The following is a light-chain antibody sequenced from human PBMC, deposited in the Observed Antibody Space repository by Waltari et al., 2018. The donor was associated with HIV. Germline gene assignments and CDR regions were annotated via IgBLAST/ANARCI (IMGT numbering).Light chain of an antibody. V-gene: IGKV4-1*01. CDR3: QQYYSTPLT. Sequence: DIVMNQSPDSMASSLGERATITCTPSQSVLYSSNNKNYLTWYQQKPGQPPKLLIYWASTRESGVPDRFSGSGSGTDFTLTISSLQAEDVAVYYCQQYYSTPLTFGGGTKVEIK. CDR2: WAS. CDR1: QSVLYSSNNKNY. J-gene: IGKJ4*01.